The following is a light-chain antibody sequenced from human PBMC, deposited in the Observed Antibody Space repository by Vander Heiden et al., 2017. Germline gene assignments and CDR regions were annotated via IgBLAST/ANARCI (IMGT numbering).Light chain of an antibody. Sequence: DIQLTQSPSSLSASVGDRVTITCQASQGISNYLNWYQQKPGKAPKLLIYDASNLETGVPSRFSGSGSGTYFTFTISSLQPEDIATYYCQQYDNLPRTFGQGTKLEIK. V-gene: IGKV1-33*01. CDR1: QGISNY. CDR3: QQYDNLPRT. CDR2: DAS. J-gene: IGKJ2*01.